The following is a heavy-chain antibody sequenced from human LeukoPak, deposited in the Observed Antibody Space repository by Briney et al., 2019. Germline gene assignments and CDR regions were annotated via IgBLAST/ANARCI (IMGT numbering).Heavy chain of an antibody. CDR3: ARGGDLKGELDY. V-gene: IGHV1-69*02. CDR2: IIPILGIA. D-gene: IGHD3-16*01. CDR1: GGTFSSYT. J-gene: IGHJ4*02. Sequence: SVKVSCKASGGTFSSYTISWVRQAPGQGLEWMGRIIPILGIANYAQKFQGRVTITADKSTSTAYMELSSLRSEDTAVYYCARGGDLKGELDYWGQGALVTVS.